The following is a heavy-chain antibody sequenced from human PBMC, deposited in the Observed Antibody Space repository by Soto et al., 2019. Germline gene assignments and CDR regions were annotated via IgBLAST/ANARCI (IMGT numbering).Heavy chain of an antibody. J-gene: IGHJ4*02. D-gene: IGHD2-21*02. CDR1: GGSISSGGYA. V-gene: IGHV4-30-2*01. Sequence: PSETLSLTCAVSGGSISSGGYAWAWIRQPPGKGLEWFGYIYQSGSTYYNPSLKSRVTIAADRSKNQFSLNLASVTAADTAVYYCARSYSGGDAYFDYWGQGTVVTVSS. CDR2: IYQSGST. CDR3: ARSYSGGDAYFDY.